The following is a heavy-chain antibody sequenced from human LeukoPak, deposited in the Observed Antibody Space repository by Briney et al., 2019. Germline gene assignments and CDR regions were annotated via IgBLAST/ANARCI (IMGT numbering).Heavy chain of an antibody. CDR2: IYTSGST. Sequence: SETLSLTCTVSGGSISSYYWSWIRQPAGKGLEWIGRIYTSGSTNYNPSLKSRVTISVDTSKNQFSLKLSSVTAADTAVYYCARHKMDYDILTGYYTGGYFDYWGQGTLVTVSS. CDR3: ARHKMDYDILTGYYTGGYFDY. J-gene: IGHJ4*02. D-gene: IGHD3-9*01. CDR1: GGSISSYY. V-gene: IGHV4-4*07.